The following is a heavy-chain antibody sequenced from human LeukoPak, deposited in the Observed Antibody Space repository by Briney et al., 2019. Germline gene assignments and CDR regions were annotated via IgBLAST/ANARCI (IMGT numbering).Heavy chain of an antibody. CDR1: GFTFSTYA. V-gene: IGHV3-30-3*01. J-gene: IGHJ3*02. CDR2: ISYDGSNK. CDR3: ARDKDYPDAFDI. Sequence: QPGGSLRLSCAASGFTFSTYAMHWVRQAPGKGLEWVAVISYDGSNKYFAGSVKGRFTISRDNSKNALYLQMNSLRAEDTAVYYCARDKDYPDAFDIWGQGTMVTVSS. D-gene: IGHD4-11*01.